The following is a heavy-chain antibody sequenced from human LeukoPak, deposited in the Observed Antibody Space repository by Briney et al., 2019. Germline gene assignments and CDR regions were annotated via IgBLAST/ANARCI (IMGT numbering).Heavy chain of an antibody. CDR2: IRYDGGDK. V-gene: IGHV3-30*02. CDR1: GFTFSDYG. Sequence: GGSLRLSCAASGFTFSDYGMHWVRQAPGKGLEWVTFIRYDGGDKYYADSVKGRFTISRDNSKNTLYLQVNSLRTEDTAVYYCAKDPGYRSSWYPHLEYWGQGTLVTVSS. CDR3: AKDPGYRSSWYPHLEY. J-gene: IGHJ4*02. D-gene: IGHD6-13*01.